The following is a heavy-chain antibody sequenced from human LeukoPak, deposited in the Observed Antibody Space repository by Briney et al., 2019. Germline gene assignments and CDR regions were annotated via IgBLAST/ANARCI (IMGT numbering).Heavy chain of an antibody. Sequence: SETLSLTCTVSGGSISSSSYYWGWIRQPPGKGLEWIGSIYYSGSTYYNPSLKSRVTISVDTYKNQYSLKLSSVTAADTAVYYCARQGSGYYWGKYYFDYWGQGTLVTVSS. D-gene: IGHD3-22*01. CDR1: GGSISSSSYY. CDR3: ARQGSGYYWGKYYFDY. CDR2: IYYSGST. J-gene: IGHJ4*02. V-gene: IGHV4-39*01.